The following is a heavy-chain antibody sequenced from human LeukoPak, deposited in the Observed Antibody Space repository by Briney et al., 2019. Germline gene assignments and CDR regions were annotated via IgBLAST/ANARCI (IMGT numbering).Heavy chain of an antibody. D-gene: IGHD3-3*01. CDR1: GGSVSNNNYY. CDR2: GFCSGDT. CDR3: VRHNFRIGLYYFDY. J-gene: IGHJ4*02. Sequence: SETLSLTCAVSGGSVSNNNYYWGWIRQPPGKGLEWIGSGFCSGDTYYSPSLESRVTISVDTSKNQFSLKLSSVTAADTAMYYCVRHNFRIGLYYFDYWGQGTQVTVSS. V-gene: IGHV4-39*01.